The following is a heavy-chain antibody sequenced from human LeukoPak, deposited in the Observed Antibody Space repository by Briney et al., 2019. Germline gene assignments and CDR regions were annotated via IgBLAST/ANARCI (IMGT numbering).Heavy chain of an antibody. D-gene: IGHD5-18*01. CDR3: AKDHPKYSYFNYDYYYGMDV. CDR1: GGSISGYY. Sequence: SETLSLTCTVSGGSISGYYWSWIRQPPGKGLEWIGEINHSGSTNYNPSLKSRVTISVDTSKNQFSLKLSSVTAADTAVYYCAKDHPKYSYFNYDYYYGMDVWGQGTTVTVSS. J-gene: IGHJ6*02. V-gene: IGHV4-34*01. CDR2: INHSGST.